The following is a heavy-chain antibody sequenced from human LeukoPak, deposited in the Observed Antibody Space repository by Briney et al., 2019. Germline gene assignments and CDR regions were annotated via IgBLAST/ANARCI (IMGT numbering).Heavy chain of an antibody. CDR3: SKDLGF. CDR1: GFTFRSYA. D-gene: IGHD2-2*03. Sequence: GGSLRLSCAACGFTFRSYAMRWVRQAPGKGLLLVSAISVSRGNTYSSDSVKGRFTISRHNSKNTLYLQMNSLRAEYTAVYYCSKDLGFWGQGTMVTVSS. CDR2: ISVSRGNT. V-gene: IGHV3-23*01. J-gene: IGHJ3*01.